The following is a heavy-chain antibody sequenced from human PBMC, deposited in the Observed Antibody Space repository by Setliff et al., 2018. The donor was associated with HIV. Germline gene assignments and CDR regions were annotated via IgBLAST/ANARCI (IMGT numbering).Heavy chain of an antibody. CDR1: GGSISSSSYY. V-gene: IGHV4-39*01. D-gene: IGHD3-22*01. CDR3: ASGYQYDSSGYYFNYYYMDV. J-gene: IGHJ6*03. Sequence: SETLSLTCTVSGGSISSSSYYRGCIRQPPGKGLEWIGSIYYTGSANYNPSLKSRVTMSVDTSKNQFSLKLSSVTAADTAVYYCASGYQYDSSGYYFNYYYMDVWGKGTTVTVSS. CDR2: IYYTGSA.